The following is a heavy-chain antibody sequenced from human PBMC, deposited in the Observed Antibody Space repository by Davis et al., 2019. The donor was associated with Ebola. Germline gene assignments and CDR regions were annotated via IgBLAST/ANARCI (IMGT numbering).Heavy chain of an antibody. CDR1: GYTFTSYG. D-gene: IGHD1-26*01. CDR3: ARTSIVGSTTSASDI. V-gene: IGHV1-18*04. CDR2: ISAYTGNT. Sequence: AASVKVSCKASGYTFTSYGISWVRQAPGQGLEWMGWISAYTGNTAYAQILQGRVTMTTDTSTGTAYLDLRSLKSDDTAVYFCARTSIVGSTTSASDIWGQGTLVTVSS. J-gene: IGHJ3*02.